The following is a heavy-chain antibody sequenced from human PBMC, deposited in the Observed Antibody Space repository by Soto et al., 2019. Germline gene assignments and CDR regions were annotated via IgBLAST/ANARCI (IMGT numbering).Heavy chain of an antibody. D-gene: IGHD2-15*01. CDR2: IIPILGIA. V-gene: IGHV1-69*08. CDR3: ARDSPGTHGGGY. J-gene: IGHJ4*02. Sequence: QVQLVQSGAEVKKPGSSVKVSCKASGGTFSSYTISWMRQAPGQGLEWMGRIIPILGIANYAQKFQGRVTSTADKSTSTAYMELSSLRSEDTAVYYCARDSPGTHGGGYWGQGTLVTVSS. CDR1: GGTFSSYT.